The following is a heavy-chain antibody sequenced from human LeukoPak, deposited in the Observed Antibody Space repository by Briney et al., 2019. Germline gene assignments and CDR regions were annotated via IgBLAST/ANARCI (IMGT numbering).Heavy chain of an antibody. Sequence: GESLKISCKGSGYRFTSYWIGWVRQMPGKGLEGMGIIYPGDSDTRYNPSFQGQVTISAEKSISTAFLQWSSLKASDTALYYCASRRKGMSTAGFDFWGQGTLVTVSS. J-gene: IGHJ4*02. CDR3: ASRRKGMSTAGFDF. V-gene: IGHV5-51*01. CDR2: IYPGDSDT. D-gene: IGHD5-24*01. CDR1: GYRFTSYW.